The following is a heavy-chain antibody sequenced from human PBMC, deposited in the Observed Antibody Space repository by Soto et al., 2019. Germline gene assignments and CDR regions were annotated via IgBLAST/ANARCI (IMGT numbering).Heavy chain of an antibody. J-gene: IGHJ4*02. V-gene: IGHV3-9*01. CDR1: GFTFDDYA. CDR2: ISWNSGSI. D-gene: IGHD3-16*01. Sequence: PGGSLRLSCAASGFTFDDYAMHWVRQAPGKGLEWVSGISWNSGSIGYADSVKGRFTISRDNAKNSLYLQMNSLRAEDTAVYYCARPWARYGYDGSLDYWGQGTLVTVSP. CDR3: ARPWARYGYDGSLDY.